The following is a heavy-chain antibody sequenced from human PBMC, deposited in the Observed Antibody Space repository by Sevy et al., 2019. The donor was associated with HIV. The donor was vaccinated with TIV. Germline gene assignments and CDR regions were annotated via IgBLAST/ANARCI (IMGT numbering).Heavy chain of an antibody. CDR3: ARDLCYESSGYLPFFDP. J-gene: IGHJ5*02. CDR2: ISYDGNIR. CDR1: GLTFSSHA. Sequence: GGSLRLSCAASGLTFSSHAMHWVRQAPGKGLESVAVISYDGNIRYYGDSVKGRFTISRDDSKNTLYLQMNSLRAEDTAVYYCARDLCYESSGYLPFFDPRGQGTLVTVSS. V-gene: IGHV3-30-3*01. D-gene: IGHD3-22*01.